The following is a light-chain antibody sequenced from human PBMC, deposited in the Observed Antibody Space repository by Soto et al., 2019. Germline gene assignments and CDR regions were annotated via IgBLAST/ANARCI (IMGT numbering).Light chain of an antibody. CDR2: DAS. CDR1: QSISSW. Sequence: DIQMTQSPFTLSASVGDRVTITCRASQSISSWLAWYQQKPGKAPKLLIYDASSLESGVPSRFSGSGSGTEFTLTISSLQPDDFATYYCQQYNSYPLTFGGGTPVDIK. J-gene: IGKJ4*01. V-gene: IGKV1-5*01. CDR3: QQYNSYPLT.